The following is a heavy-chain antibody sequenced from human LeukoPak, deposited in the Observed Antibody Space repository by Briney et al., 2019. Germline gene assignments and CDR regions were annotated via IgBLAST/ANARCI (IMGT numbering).Heavy chain of an antibody. V-gene: IGHV4-34*01. D-gene: IGHD3-9*01. CDR2: INHSGST. CDR3: ARGMLRYFDWLSMYYFDY. Sequence: SETLSLTCAVYGGPFSGYYWSWIRQPPGKGLEWIGEINHSGSTNYNPSLKSRVTISVDTSKNQFSLKLSSVTAADTAVYYCARGMLRYFDWLSMYYFDYWGQGTLVTVSS. CDR1: GGPFSGYY. J-gene: IGHJ4*02.